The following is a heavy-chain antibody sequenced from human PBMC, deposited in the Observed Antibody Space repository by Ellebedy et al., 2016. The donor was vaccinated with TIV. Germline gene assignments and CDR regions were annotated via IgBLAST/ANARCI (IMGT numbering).Heavy chain of an antibody. D-gene: IGHD5-12*01. V-gene: IGHV1-2*02. J-gene: IGHJ2*01. Sequence: ASVKVSXXASGYTFTGYYMHWVRQAPGQGLEWMGWINPNSGGTNYAQKFQGRVTMTRDTSISTAYMELSRLRSDDTAVYYCARKRSTGYTYWYFDLWGRGTLVTVSS. CDR2: INPNSGGT. CDR3: ARKRSTGYTYWYFDL. CDR1: GYTFTGYY.